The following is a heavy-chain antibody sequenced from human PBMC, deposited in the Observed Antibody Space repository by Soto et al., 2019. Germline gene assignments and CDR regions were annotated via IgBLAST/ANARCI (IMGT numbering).Heavy chain of an antibody. CDR2: IWYDGSNT. J-gene: IGHJ6*02. CDR3: ARDPVSVVPAAINYYYGMDV. D-gene: IGHD2-2*01. CDR1: GFTFSSYG. Sequence: GGSMRLSCGAAGFTFSSYGVHWVRKAPGKGLEGVAVIWYDGSNTYYAASVKGRFTISRDNSKNTLYLQMNSLRAEDTAVYYCARDPVSVVPAAINYYYGMDVWGQGTTVTVSS. V-gene: IGHV3-33*01.